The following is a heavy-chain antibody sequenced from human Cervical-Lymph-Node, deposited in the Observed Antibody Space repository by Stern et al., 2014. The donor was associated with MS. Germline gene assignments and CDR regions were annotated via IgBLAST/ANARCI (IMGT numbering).Heavy chain of an antibody. CDR1: GYHFPSYW. CDR3: ARDKVDCSSGSCHPPFFDS. D-gene: IGHD2-15*01. J-gene: IGHJ4*02. Sequence: VQLVESGAEVKKPGESLNISCKGSGYHFPSYWIAWVRQMPGTGLEWMGIIYAGDSETRYSPSFQGQVTISADKSTSTAYLQWSSLKASDSAMYYCARDKVDCSSGSCHPPFFDSWGQGTLVTVSS. V-gene: IGHV5-51*01. CDR2: IYAGDSET.